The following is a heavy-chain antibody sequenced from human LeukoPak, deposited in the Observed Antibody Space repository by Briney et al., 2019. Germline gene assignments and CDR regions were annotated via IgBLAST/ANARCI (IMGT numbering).Heavy chain of an antibody. V-gene: IGHV4-61*02. CDR3: ARHENYSESSDKDY. CDR2: VYATGNT. D-gene: IGHD3-22*01. Sequence: SETLSLTCSVSGTSINRGTHYWSWVRQAAGKGLEWIGRVYATGNTNYNPSLWSRLSISIDTSRNQFSLRLGSVTAADTAIYYCARHENYSESSDKDYWGQGTLVTVSS. J-gene: IGHJ4*02. CDR1: GTSINRGTHY.